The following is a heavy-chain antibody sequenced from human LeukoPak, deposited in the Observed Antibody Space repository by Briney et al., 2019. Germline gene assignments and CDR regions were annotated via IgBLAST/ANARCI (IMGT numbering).Heavy chain of an antibody. Sequence: GGSLILSCAASGVSFSDYDMNWFRQAPGKGLEWISSISGRSSHVYYGDSVKGRFSISRDNAMNSVFLQMNSLGVDDTAVYYCGRAFPPLRTASAGDLWGQGPLVPVSS. CDR1: GVSFSDYD. V-gene: IGHV3-21*01. CDR2: ISGRSSHV. D-gene: IGHD3-16*01. J-gene: IGHJ4*02. CDR3: GRAFPPLRTASAGDL.